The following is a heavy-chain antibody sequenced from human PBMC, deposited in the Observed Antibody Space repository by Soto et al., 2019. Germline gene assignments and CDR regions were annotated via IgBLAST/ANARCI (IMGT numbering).Heavy chain of an antibody. CDR2: INTYNGDR. J-gene: IGHJ4*02. CDR3: ARDTYGLFDS. Sequence: QVQLVQSGAEVKTPGASVKVSCKASGYTFTTYGINWVRQAPGQGLEWMGWINTYNGDRSYAQRLQGRVTMTTDTSTSTAYVELRSLRSDDMAVYYCARDTYGLFDSWGQGTPVTVSS. CDR1: GYTFTTYG. V-gene: IGHV1-18*03. D-gene: IGHD3-10*01.